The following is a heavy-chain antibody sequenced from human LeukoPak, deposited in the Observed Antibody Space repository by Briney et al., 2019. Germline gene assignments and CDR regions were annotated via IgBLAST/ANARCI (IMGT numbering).Heavy chain of an antibody. D-gene: IGHD5-18*01. CDR2: INHSGST. Sequence: PSETLSLTCAVYGGSFSGYYWSWIRRPPGKGLEWIGEINHSGSTNYNPSLKSRVTISVDTSKNQFSLKLRSVTAADTAVYFCARGYSYGFGAFDIWGQGTMVTVSS. CDR1: GGSFSGYY. J-gene: IGHJ3*02. CDR3: ARGYSYGFGAFDI. V-gene: IGHV4-34*01.